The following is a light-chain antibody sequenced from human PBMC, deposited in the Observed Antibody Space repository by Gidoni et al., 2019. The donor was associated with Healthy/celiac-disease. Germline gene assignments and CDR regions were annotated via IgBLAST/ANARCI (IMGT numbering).Light chain of an antibody. CDR3: QKYNSAPRT. V-gene: IGKV1-27*01. CDR1: QCISTY. CDR2: AAS. J-gene: IGKJ2*01. Sequence: IQMTQSPSSLSASLGDRVTITCRASQCISTYLAWYQQKPGKVPKLLIYAASTLQSGVPSRFSGSGSGTDFTLTISSLQSEDVATYYCQKYNSAPRTFGQGTKLEIK.